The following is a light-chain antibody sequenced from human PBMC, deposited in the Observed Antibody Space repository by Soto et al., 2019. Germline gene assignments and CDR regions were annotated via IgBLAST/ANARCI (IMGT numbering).Light chain of an antibody. CDR2: AAS. V-gene: IGKV1-12*01. CDR1: QRISGS. CDR3: QQSYQCPYT. J-gene: IGKJ2*01. Sequence: DIQMTQSPPSVSASVGDRVTITCRASQRISGSLAWYQQKSGNATKLLIYAASSLQSGVPSRFSGSGYATEFTLTITSLQPEDFATYYWQQSYQCPYTFGQGTKLESK.